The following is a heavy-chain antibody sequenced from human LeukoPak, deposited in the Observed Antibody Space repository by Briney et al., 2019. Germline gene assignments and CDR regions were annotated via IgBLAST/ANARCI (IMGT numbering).Heavy chain of an antibody. CDR2: ISSSSITI. D-gene: IGHD2-15*01. J-gene: IGHJ4*02. V-gene: IGHV3-48*04. CDR1: GFTFSSYS. Sequence: GGSLRLSCAASGFTFSSYSLNWVRQAPGKGLEWVSFISSSSITIYYADSVKGRFTFSRDNAEKSLYLQMNSLRAEDTAVYYCARDRGGSYSAIDYWGQGTLVTVSS. CDR3: ARDRGGSYSAIDY.